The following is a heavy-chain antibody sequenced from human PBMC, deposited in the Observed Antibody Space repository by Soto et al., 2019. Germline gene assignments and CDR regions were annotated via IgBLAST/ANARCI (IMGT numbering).Heavy chain of an antibody. Sequence: GGSLRLSCAASGFIFSSHTMNWVRQAPGRGLEWVSYISSSSSYTNYADSVKGRFTISRDNAKNSLYLQMNSLRAEDTAVYYCARVDRRRYSGYEYYYYYGMDVWGQGTTVTVSS. J-gene: IGHJ6*02. CDR3: ARVDRRRYSGYEYYYYYGMDV. CDR1: GFIFSSHT. D-gene: IGHD5-12*01. V-gene: IGHV3-21*05. CDR2: ISSSSSYT.